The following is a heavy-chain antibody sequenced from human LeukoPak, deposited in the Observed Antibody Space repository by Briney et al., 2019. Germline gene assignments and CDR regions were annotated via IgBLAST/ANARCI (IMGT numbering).Heavy chain of an antibody. CDR3: ARDRDGGWFHMDS. Sequence: GGSLRLSCAASGFTFSSYGMHWVRQSPGKGLDWVAVIWSDGSRESYADSVRGRFTISRDNSKHTLDLQMNSLRAEDTAIYFCARDRDGGWFHMDSWGQGTPVTVSA. D-gene: IGHD6-19*01. CDR2: IWSDGSRE. CDR1: GFTFSSYG. V-gene: IGHV3-33*01. J-gene: IGHJ4*02.